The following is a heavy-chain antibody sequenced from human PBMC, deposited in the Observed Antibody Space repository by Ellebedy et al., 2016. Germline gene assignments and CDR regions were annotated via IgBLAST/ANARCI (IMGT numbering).Heavy chain of an antibody. CDR1: GYTFTGYY. D-gene: IGHD6-13*01. J-gene: IGHJ5*02. CDR2: INPNSGGT. V-gene: IGHV1-2*02. Sequence: ASVKVSXXASGYTFTGYYMHWVRQAPGQGLEWMGWINPNSGGTNYAQKFQGRVTMTRNTSISTAYMELSSLRSEDTAVYYCARKRIAAAGYNWFDPWGQGTLVTVSS. CDR3: ARKRIAAAGYNWFDP.